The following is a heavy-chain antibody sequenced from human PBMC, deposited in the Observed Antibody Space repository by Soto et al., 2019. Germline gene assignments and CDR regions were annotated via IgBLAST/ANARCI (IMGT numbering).Heavy chain of an antibody. D-gene: IGHD4-17*01. CDR2: ISYSGST. J-gene: IGHJ4*02. V-gene: IGHV4-59*01. CDR1: GGSISSYY. CDR3: ARASPYGDYALDY. Sequence: SETLSLTCTVSGGSISSYYWSWIRKPPGKGLEWIGYISYSGSTNYNPPLKSRPTISEDTSKNQFSLKLRSVTAADTAVYYCARASPYGDYALDYWGQGTLVTVSS.